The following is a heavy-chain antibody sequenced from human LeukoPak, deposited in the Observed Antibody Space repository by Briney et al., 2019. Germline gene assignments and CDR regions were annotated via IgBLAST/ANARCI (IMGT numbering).Heavy chain of an antibody. CDR3: AKQMAVDYFDY. CDR2: IYHSGDT. Sequence: SETLSLTCTVSGGSISTFYWNWIRQPPGKGLEWIGYIYHSGDTRYNPSLKSRVTISVDTSKSQFSLKVSSVTAADTAVYYCAKQMAVDYFDYWGQGTLVTVSS. J-gene: IGHJ4*02. D-gene: IGHD5-24*01. V-gene: IGHV4-59*01. CDR1: GGSISTFY.